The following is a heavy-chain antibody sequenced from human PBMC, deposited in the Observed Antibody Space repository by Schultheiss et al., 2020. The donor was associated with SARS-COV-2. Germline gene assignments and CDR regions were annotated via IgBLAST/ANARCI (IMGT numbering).Heavy chain of an antibody. CDR3: VRRGPEYGGKLPFDY. V-gene: IGHV5-51*01. CDR1: GYTFTNYC. CDR2: IYPGDSDT. Sequence: GGSLRLSCKASGYTFTNYCIGWVRQMPGKGLEWMGVIYPGDSDTRYTPPFQGQVTISADKSISTAYLQWRSLKASDSAIYYCVRRGPEYGGKLPFDYWGQGTLVTVSS. J-gene: IGHJ4*02. D-gene: IGHD4/OR15-4a*01.